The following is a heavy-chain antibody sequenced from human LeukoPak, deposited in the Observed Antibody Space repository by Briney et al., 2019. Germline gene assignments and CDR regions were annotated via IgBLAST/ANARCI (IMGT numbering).Heavy chain of an antibody. J-gene: IGHJ5*02. D-gene: IGHD5-18*01. CDR3: ARDSGYTALYWFDP. CDR2: ISSSSSHI. Sequence: PGGSLRLSCAASGFTFSSYSMNWVRQAPGKGLEWVSSISSSSSHIYYADSVKGRFTISRDNAKNSLYLQMNSLRAEDTAVYYCARDSGYTALYWFDPWGQGTLVTVSS. V-gene: IGHV3-21*01. CDR1: GFTFSSYS.